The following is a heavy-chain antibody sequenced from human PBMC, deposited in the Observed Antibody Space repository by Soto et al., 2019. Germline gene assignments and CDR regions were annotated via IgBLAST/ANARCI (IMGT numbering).Heavy chain of an antibody. J-gene: IGHJ4*02. CDR1: VYTFTSYG. CDR3: ARVRASGYDYFPYDD. D-gene: IGHD5-12*01. CDR2: ISAYNGNT. Sequence: XSVKVSYKASVYTFTSYGSSLVRQAPGQGLEWMGWISAYNGNTNYAQNLQGRVTMTTDTSTSTAYMELSSLRSEDTAVYYCARVRASGYDYFPYDDWAQGTLVTVSS. V-gene: IGHV1-18*04.